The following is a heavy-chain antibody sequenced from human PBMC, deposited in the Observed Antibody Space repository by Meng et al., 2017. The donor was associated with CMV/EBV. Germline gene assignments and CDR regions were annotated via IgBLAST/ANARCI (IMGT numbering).Heavy chain of an antibody. Sequence: GESLKISCAASGFTFSNYGMHWVRQAPGKGLEWMAFIRYDGSNKYYADSVKGRFTISGDNSKNTLYLQMNSLRAEDTAVYYCAKDLGYSGSYWGVYWGQGTLVTVSS. CDR1: GFTFSNYG. CDR2: IRYDGSNK. D-gene: IGHD1-26*01. CDR3: AKDLGYSGSYWGVY. J-gene: IGHJ4*02. V-gene: IGHV3-30*02.